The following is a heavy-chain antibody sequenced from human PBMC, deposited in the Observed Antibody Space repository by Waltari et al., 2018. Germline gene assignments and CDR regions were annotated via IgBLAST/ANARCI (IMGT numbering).Heavy chain of an antibody. CDR3: ARLGGWRAFDI. CDR1: GGSFSGYY. CDR2: MNHSGST. J-gene: IGHJ3*02. D-gene: IGHD3-16*01. Sequence: QVQLQQWGAGLLKPSETLSLTCAVYGGSFSGYYWSWIRQPPGKGLEWIGEMNHSGSTNYNPSLKSRVTISVDTSKNQFSLKLNSVTAADTAVYYCARLGGWRAFDIWGQGTMVTVSS. V-gene: IGHV4-34*01.